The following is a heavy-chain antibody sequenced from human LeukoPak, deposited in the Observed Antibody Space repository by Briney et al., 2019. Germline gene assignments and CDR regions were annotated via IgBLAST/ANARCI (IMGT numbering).Heavy chain of an antibody. J-gene: IGHJ6*04. V-gene: IGHV4-39*07. CDR1: GGSISSSSYY. CDR3: ARDPKGGYSYAF. Sequence: PSETLSLTCTVSGGSISSSSYYWGWIRQPPGKGLEWIGSIYYSGSTYYNPSLKSRVTISVDTSKNQFSLKLSSVTAADTAVYYCARDPKGGYSYAFWGKGTTVTVSS. D-gene: IGHD5-18*01. CDR2: IYYSGST.